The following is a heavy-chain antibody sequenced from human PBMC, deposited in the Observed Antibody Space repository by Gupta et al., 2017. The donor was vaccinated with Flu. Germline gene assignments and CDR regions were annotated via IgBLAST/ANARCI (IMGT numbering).Heavy chain of an antibody. Sequence: QEREVESWGGVVQPGRCFALPCAPPGFNIVNYGMHWVRQAPGKGLEWLAGISHDGSQNYHTDSVKGRFIISRDNSKNTLYLQRSGLRTEDTAVYYCAKDWRWNNNIYGMNVWGQGTTVTVSS. J-gene: IGHJ6*02. CDR2: ISHDGSQN. D-gene: IGHD1-1*01. V-gene: IGHV3-30*18. CDR3: AKDWRWNNNIYGMNV. CDR1: GFNIVNYG.